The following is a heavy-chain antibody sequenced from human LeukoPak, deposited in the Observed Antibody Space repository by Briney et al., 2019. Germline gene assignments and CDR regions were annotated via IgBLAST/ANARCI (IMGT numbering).Heavy chain of an antibody. CDR3: ARGDSGGYHYYGMDV. Sequence: PSQTLSLTCTVSGGSISSGSDYWSWIRQPPGKGLEWIGRIYTSGSTNYNPSLKSRVTISLDTSKNQFSLKLSSVAAADTAVYYCARGDSGGYHYYGMDVWGQGTTVTVSS. D-gene: IGHD6-19*01. CDR1: GGSISSGSDY. CDR2: IYTSGST. J-gene: IGHJ6*02. V-gene: IGHV4-61*02.